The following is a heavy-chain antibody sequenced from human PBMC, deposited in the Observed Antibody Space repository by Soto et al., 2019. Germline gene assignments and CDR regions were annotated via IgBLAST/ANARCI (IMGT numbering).Heavy chain of an antibody. CDR2: INHSGST. Sequence: PSETLSLSCAVYGGSFSGYYWSWIRQPPGKGLEWIGEINHSGSTNYNPSLKSRVTISVDTSKNQFSLKLSSVTAADTAVYYCARTLSSIAARPRWFDPWGQGTLVTVSS. CDR3: ARTLSSIAARPRWFDP. CDR1: GGSFSGYY. V-gene: IGHV4-34*01. J-gene: IGHJ5*02. D-gene: IGHD6-6*01.